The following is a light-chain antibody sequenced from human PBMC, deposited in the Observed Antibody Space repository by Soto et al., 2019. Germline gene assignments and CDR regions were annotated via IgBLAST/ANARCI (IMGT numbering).Light chain of an antibody. J-gene: IGKJ2*01. CDR3: QQYDRPPYT. V-gene: IGKV3-20*01. CDR2: GAS. Sequence: EIVLTHSPGTLSLSPGERATLSCRASQSVSSSYLAWYQQKPGQAPRLLIYGASSRATDIPDRFSGSGSGTDFTLTISRLEPEDFAVYYCQQYDRPPYTFGQGTKLQI. CDR1: QSVSSSY.